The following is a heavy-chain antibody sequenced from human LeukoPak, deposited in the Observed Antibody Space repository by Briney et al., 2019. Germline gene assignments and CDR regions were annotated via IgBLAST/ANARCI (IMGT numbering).Heavy chain of an antibody. Sequence: GGSLRLSCAASGFTFSSYAMSWVRQAPGKGLGWVSVISGSGGGTYYADSVRGRFTISRDNSKNALYLQMNSLRAEDTAVYYCAKELGGCYAYFDYWGQGTLVTVSS. J-gene: IGHJ4*02. D-gene: IGHD2-8*01. CDR3: AKELGGCYAYFDY. CDR2: ISGSGGGT. V-gene: IGHV3-23*01. CDR1: GFTFSSYA.